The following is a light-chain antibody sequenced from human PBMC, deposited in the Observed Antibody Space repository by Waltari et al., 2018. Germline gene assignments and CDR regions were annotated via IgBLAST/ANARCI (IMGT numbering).Light chain of an antibody. CDR2: WAS. J-gene: IGKJ1*01. CDR1: QSLLYKSNNKNY. Sequence: DIVMTQSPDSLAVSLGERATINCKSSQSLLYKSNNKNYLAWYQQKPGQPPKLLIYWASTRESGFPDRFSGSGSGTDSTLTISSLQAEDVAVYYCQQYYSTPWTFGQGTKVEVK. CDR3: QQYYSTPWT. V-gene: IGKV4-1*01.